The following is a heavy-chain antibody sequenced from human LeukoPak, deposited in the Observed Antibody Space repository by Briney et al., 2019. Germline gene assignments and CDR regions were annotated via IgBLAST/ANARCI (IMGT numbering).Heavy chain of an antibody. J-gene: IGHJ4*02. Sequence: ASVKVSCKASGYTFTSYYMHWVRQAPGQGLEWMGIINPSGGSTSYAQKFQGRVTMNRDMSTSTVYMELSSLISEYTAVYYCARAVGRSPIDYWGQGTLVTVSS. V-gene: IGHV1-46*01. CDR1: GYTFTSYY. CDR3: ARAVGRSPIDY. CDR2: INPSGGST.